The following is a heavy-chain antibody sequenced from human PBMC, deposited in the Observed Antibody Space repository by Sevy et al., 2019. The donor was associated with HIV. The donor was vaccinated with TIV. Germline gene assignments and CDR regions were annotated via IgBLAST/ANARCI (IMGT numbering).Heavy chain of an antibody. D-gene: IGHD6-13*01. Sequence: GGSLRLSCAASGFTFSTYTMNWVRQAPWKGLEWVSAISGSSGSTYYADSVKGRFTISRDKSKNTLYLQMNNLRAEDTAVYYCAKGDSTFYGMDVWGQGTTVTVSS. CDR3: AKGDSTFYGMDV. CDR1: GFTFSTYT. J-gene: IGHJ6*02. CDR2: ISGSSGST. V-gene: IGHV3-23*01.